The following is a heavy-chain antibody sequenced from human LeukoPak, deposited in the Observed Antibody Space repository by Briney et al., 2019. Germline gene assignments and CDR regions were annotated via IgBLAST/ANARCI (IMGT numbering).Heavy chain of an antibody. CDR2: INPNSGGT. D-gene: IGHD6-13*01. CDR3: ARAAYSSSWSAFDP. V-gene: IGHV1-2*02. J-gene: IGHJ5*02. Sequence: GASVKASCKASGYTFTGYYMHWVRQAPGQGLEWMGWINPNSGGTNYAQKFQGRVTMTRDTSISTAHMELSRLRSDDTAVYYCARAAYSSSWSAFDPWGQGTLVTVSS. CDR1: GYTFTGYY.